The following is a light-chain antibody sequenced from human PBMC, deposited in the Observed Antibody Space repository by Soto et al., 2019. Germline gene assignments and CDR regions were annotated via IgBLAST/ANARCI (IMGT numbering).Light chain of an antibody. CDR3: LQDYNYPLT. CDR2: AAS. Sequence: AIHVTVSPASLSASVGDRVTITCRASQGIRNDLGLYQQKPGKAPKLLIYAASSLQSGVPSRFSGSGSGTDFTLTISSLQPEDFATYYCLQDYNYPLTFGGGTKVDI. V-gene: IGKV1-6*01. CDR1: QGIRND. J-gene: IGKJ4*01.